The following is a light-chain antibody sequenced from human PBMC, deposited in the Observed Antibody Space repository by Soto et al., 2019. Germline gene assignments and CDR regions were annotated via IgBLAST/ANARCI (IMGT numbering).Light chain of an antibody. CDR2: EVS. V-gene: IGLV2-14*01. CDR3: SSYTSSSTWV. Sequence: QSVLTQPASVSGSSGQSITISCTGTSSDVGGYNYVSWYQQHPGKAPKLMIYEVSNRPSGVSNRFSGSKSGNTASLTISGLQAEDEADYYCSSYTSSSTWVFGGGTKVTVL. J-gene: IGLJ3*02. CDR1: SSDVGGYNY.